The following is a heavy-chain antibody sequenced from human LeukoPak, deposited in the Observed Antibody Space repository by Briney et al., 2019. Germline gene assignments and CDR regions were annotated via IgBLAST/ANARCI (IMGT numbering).Heavy chain of an antibody. CDR1: GGSFSGYY. J-gene: IGHJ5*02. V-gene: IGHV4-34*01. Sequence: PSETLSLTCAVYGGSFSGYYWSWIRQPPGKGLEWIGEINHGGSTNYNPSLKSRVTISVDTSKNQFSLKLSSVTAADTAVYYCARARGAFGGGNTNWFDPWGQGTLVTVSS. CDR3: ARARGAFGGGNTNWFDP. D-gene: IGHD4-23*01. CDR2: INHGGST.